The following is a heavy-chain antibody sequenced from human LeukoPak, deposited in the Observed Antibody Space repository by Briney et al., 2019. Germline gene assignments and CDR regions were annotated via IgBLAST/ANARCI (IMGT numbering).Heavy chain of an antibody. V-gene: IGHV3-30*04. CDR1: GFTFSSYA. CDR3: ARDLYGSGSPIRY. D-gene: IGHD3-10*01. CDR2: ISYDGSNK. J-gene: IGHJ4*02. Sequence: GGSLRLSCAASGFTFSSYAMHWVRQAPGKGLEWVAVISYDGSNKYYADSVKGRFTISRDNSKNTLYLQMNSLRAEDTAVYYCARDLYGSGSPIRYWGQGTLVTVSS.